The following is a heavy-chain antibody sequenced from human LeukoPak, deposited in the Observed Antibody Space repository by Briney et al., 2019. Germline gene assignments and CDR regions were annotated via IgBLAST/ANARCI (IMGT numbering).Heavy chain of an antibody. V-gene: IGHV4-4*07. D-gene: IGHD5-18*01. Sequence: SETLSLTCTVSGGSISSYYWSWIRQPAGKGLGWIGRIYTSGSTNYNPSLKSRVTMSVDTSKNQFSLKLSSVTAADTAVYYCARATWDGYSYGNFDYWGQGTLVTVSS. CDR2: IYTSGST. CDR1: GGSISSYY. CDR3: ARATWDGYSYGNFDY. J-gene: IGHJ4*02.